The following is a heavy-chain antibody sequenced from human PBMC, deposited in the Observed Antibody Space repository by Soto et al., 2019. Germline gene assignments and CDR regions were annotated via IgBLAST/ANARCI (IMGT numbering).Heavy chain of an antibody. CDR3: ARVVRGAEAWFGP. V-gene: IGHV1-18*01. CDR2: ISLYSDGT. Sequence: QVQLVQSGGEVKRPGASVKVSCKTSGYTSSNYGITWVRQAPGQPLEWLGWISLYSDGTNYAQKFQGRVSMTTDTSTTTAYMELRSLRSDDTAVYYCARVVRGAEAWFGPWGQGTLVTVSS. J-gene: IGHJ5*02. CDR1: GYTSSNYG. D-gene: IGHD2-2*01.